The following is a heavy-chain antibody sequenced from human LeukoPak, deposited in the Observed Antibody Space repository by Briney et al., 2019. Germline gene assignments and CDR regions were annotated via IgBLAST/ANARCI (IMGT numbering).Heavy chain of an antibody. V-gene: IGHV3-43*01. CDR3: ARVSGVELRRPPTDPFDI. Sequence: PGGSLRLSCAASGFTFDDYTMHWVRQAPGKGLEWVSLISWDGGSTYYADSVKGRFTISRDNAKNSLYLQMNSLRAEDTAVYYCARVSGVELRRPPTDPFDIWGQGTMVTVSS. CDR1: GFTFDDYT. D-gene: IGHD1-7*01. CDR2: ISWDGGST. J-gene: IGHJ3*02.